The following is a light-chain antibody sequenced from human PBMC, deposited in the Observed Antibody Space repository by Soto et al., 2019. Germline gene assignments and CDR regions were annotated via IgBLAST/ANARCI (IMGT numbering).Light chain of an antibody. CDR2: RND. CDR1: SSNIANNF. CDR3: AAWDDSLSGPV. Sequence: QLVLTQPPSASGTPGQRVTISCSGSSSNIANNFVYWYQQVPGTAPILLIYRNDQRPSGVPDRFSGSKSGTSASLAVSGLRSEDEAAYYCAAWDDSLSGPVFGGGTKLTVL. V-gene: IGLV1-47*01. J-gene: IGLJ2*01.